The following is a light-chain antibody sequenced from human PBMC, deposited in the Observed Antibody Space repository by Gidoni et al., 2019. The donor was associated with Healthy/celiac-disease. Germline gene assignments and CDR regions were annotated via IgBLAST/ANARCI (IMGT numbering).Light chain of an antibody. CDR2: GNS. V-gene: IGLV1-40*01. CDR1: SSNIGAGYD. Sequence: QSVLTQPPSVSEAPGQRVTISCTGSSSNIGAGYDVHWYQQLPGTAPNLLIYGNSNRPSGVPDRFSGSKSGTSASLAITGLQAEDEADYYCQSYDSSLSALVFGGGTKLTVL. CDR3: QSYDSSLSALV. J-gene: IGLJ2*01.